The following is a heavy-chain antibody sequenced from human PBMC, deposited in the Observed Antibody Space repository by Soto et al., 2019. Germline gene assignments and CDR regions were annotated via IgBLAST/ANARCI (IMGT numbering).Heavy chain of an antibody. Sequence: EVQLVESGGGLIQPGGSLRLSCAASGFSVSTNYMSWVRQAPAKGLEWVSILYSGGSTYYTDSVKGRFTISRDNSTNNMDHQMDSLRAEDTAVYYCATWRGREDEYWGQGTLVTVSS. D-gene: IGHD3-10*01. CDR1: GFSVSTNY. CDR2: LYSGGST. V-gene: IGHV3-53*01. J-gene: IGHJ4*02. CDR3: ATWRGREDEY.